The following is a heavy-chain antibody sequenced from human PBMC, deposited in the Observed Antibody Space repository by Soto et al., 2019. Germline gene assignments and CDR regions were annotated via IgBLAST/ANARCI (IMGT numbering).Heavy chain of an antibody. CDR2: ISGSGNTI. J-gene: IGHJ4*02. D-gene: IGHD3-3*01. V-gene: IGHV3-23*01. CDR1: GFTFSTNA. CDR3: AKVGYDTYGYYLRSLDY. Sequence: GGSLRLSFAASGFTFSTNAMSWVRQAPGMGLEFVSLISGSGNTIYYADSVKGRFTISRDNSKNTVSLQMNSLRAEDTAVYYCAKVGYDTYGYYLRSLDYWGQGTLVTVSS.